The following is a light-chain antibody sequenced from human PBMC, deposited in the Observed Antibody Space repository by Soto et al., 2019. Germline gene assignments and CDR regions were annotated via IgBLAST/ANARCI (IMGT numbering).Light chain of an antibody. V-gene: IGKV1-9*01. CDR3: QQLNSYLT. J-gene: IGKJ5*01. CDR2: AAS. Sequence: IQLTQSPSSLSASVGDRVTITCRASQGISSYLAWYQQKPRKAPKLLIYAASTLQSGVPSRFSGSGSGTDFTLTIASLQPEDFATYYCQQLNSYLTFGQGTRLEIK. CDR1: QGISSY.